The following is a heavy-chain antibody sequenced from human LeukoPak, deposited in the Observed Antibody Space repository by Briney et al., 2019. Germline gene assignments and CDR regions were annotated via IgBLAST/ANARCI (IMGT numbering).Heavy chain of an antibody. V-gene: IGHV1-18*01. J-gene: IGHJ4*02. Sequence: ASVKVSCKASGYTFTSYGISWVRQAPGQGLEWMGWISAYNGNTNYAQKLQGRVTMTTDTSTSTAYMELRSLRSDDTAVYYCARANRGYYYDSSGYYRFDYWGQGTLVTVSS. D-gene: IGHD3-22*01. CDR2: ISAYNGNT. CDR1: GYTFTSYG. CDR3: ARANRGYYYDSSGYYRFDY.